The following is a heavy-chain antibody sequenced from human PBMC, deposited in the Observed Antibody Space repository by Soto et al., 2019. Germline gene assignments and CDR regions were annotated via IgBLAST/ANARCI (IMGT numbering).Heavy chain of an antibody. Sequence: QVQLQESGPGLVKPSQTLSLTCTVSGGSISSGDYYWSCIRQPPGKGLEWIGYIYYSGSTYYNPSLKSRVTISVDTSKNQFSLKLSSVTAADTAVYYCARARAVGDYVWGSYRFGWFDPWGQGTLVTVSS. J-gene: IGHJ5*02. V-gene: IGHV4-30-4*01. CDR2: IYYSGST. CDR1: GGSISSGDYY. D-gene: IGHD3-16*02. CDR3: ARARAVGDYVWGSYRFGWFDP.